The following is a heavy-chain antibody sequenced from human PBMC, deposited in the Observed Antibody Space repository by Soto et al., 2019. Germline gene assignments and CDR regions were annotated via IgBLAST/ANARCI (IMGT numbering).Heavy chain of an antibody. V-gene: IGHV4-31*03. CDR2: IYYSGST. CDR3: ARFRPVTTLNYFDY. D-gene: IGHD4-17*01. CDR1: GGSISSGGYY. Sequence: QVQLQESGPGLVKPSQTLSLTCTVSGGSISSGGYYWSWIRQHPGKGLEWIGYIYYSGSTYYNPSLKSRVIISVDTSKNQFSLKLSSVTAADTAVYYCARFRPVTTLNYFDYWGQGTLVTVSS. J-gene: IGHJ4*02.